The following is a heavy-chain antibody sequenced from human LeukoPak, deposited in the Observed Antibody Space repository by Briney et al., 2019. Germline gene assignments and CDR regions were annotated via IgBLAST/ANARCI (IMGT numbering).Heavy chain of an antibody. CDR2: ISAYNGNT. CDR1: GYTFTSYG. Sequence: VASVKVSCKASGYTFTSYGISWVRQAPGQGLEWMGWISAYNGNTNYAQKLQGRVTMTTDTSTSTAYMELRSLRSEDTAVYYCARESETITNILTGPREMGAFDIWGQGTMVTVSS. D-gene: IGHD3-9*01. CDR3: ARESETITNILTGPREMGAFDI. J-gene: IGHJ3*02. V-gene: IGHV1-18*01.